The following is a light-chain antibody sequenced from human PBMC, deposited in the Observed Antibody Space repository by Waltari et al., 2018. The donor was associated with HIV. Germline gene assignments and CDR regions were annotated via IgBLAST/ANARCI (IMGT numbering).Light chain of an antibody. Sequence: QSVLTQPPSASGTPGQRVTISCSGGRTTLGRTFVYWYNQLPGTAPKLLISKTNQRPSGVPDRFAGSKSGSSASLTISGLRSEDEAVYYCASWDDILSSVIFGGGTKVTVL. CDR2: KTN. V-gene: IGLV1-47*01. J-gene: IGLJ2*01. CDR3: ASWDDILSSVI. CDR1: RTTLGRTF.